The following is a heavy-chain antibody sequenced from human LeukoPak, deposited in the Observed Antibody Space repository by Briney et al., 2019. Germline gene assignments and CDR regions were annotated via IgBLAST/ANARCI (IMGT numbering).Heavy chain of an antibody. CDR1: GFTFSNHG. D-gene: IGHD3-3*01. CDR3: ARGSYDFWSGYYTIDY. J-gene: IGHJ4*02. CDR2: ISPSADIK. V-gene: IGHV3-23*01. Sequence: GGSLRLSCAASGFTFSNHGMNWVRQAPGKGLEWVSGISPSADIKYYADSVKGRFTISRDNSKNTLYLQMNSLRAEDTAVYYCARGSYDFWSGYYTIDYWGQGTLVTVSS.